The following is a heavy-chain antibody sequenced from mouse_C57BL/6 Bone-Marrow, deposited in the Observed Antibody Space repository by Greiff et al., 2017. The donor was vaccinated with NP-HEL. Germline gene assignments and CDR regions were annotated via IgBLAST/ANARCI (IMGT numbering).Heavy chain of an antibody. V-gene: IGHV1-55*01. J-gene: IGHJ4*01. CDR1: GYTFTSYW. CDR2: IYPGSGST. Sequence: QVQLKQPGAELVKPGASVKMSCKASGYTFTSYWITLVKQRPGQGLEWIGDIYPGSGSTNYNEKFKSKATLTVDTSSSTAYMQLGSLTSEDSAVYYCARVPIYYGYDGAMDYWGQGTSVTGSS. D-gene: IGHD2-2*01. CDR3: ARVPIYYGYDGAMDY.